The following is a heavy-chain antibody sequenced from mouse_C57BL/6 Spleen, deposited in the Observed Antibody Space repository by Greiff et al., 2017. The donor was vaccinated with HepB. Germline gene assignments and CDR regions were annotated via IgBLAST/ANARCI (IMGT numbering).Heavy chain of an antibody. CDR1: GYSITSGYY. V-gene: IGHV3-6*01. CDR2: ISYDGRN. CDR3: ASVRSRYFDV. Sequence: DVQLQESGPGLVKPSQSLSLTCSVTGYSITSGYYWNWIRQFPGNQLEWMGYISYDGRNNYNPSLKNRISITRDTSKHQLFLKLNSVTTEDTATYYCASVRSRYFDVWGTGTTVTVSS. D-gene: IGHD1-1*01. J-gene: IGHJ1*03.